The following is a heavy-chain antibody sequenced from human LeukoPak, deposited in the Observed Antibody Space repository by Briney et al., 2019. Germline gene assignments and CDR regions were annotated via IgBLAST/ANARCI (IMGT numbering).Heavy chain of an antibody. Sequence: PGGSLRLSCTASGFTFGDYAMRWVRQAPGKGLEWVGFIRSKAYGGTTEYAASVKGRFTISRDDSKSIAYLQMNSLKTEDTAVYYCTRDPSSWYAPWFDPWGQGTLVTVSS. V-gene: IGHV3-49*04. CDR3: TRDPSSWYAPWFDP. CDR1: GFTFGDYA. CDR2: IRSKAYGGTT. J-gene: IGHJ5*02. D-gene: IGHD6-13*01.